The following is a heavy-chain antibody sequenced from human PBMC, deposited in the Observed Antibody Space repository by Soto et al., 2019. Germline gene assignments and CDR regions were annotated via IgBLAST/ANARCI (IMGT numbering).Heavy chain of an antibody. Sequence: GGSLRLSCAASGFTFSDYYMSWIRQAPGKGLEWVSYISSSGSTIYYADSVKGRFTISRDIAKNSLYLQMNSLRAEDTAVYYCARDSIFYDYGDYEGAPHDYWGQGTLVTVSS. J-gene: IGHJ4*02. D-gene: IGHD4-17*01. CDR1: GFTFSDYY. V-gene: IGHV3-11*01. CDR2: ISSSGSTI. CDR3: ARDSIFYDYGDYEGAPHDY.